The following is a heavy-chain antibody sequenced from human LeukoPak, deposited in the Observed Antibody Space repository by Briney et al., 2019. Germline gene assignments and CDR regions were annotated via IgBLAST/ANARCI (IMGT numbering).Heavy chain of an antibody. D-gene: IGHD3-10*01. V-gene: IGHV4-34*01. CDR3: ARGFLLNHPNNWLDP. Sequence: SETLSLTCAVYGGSFSGYYWSWIRQPPGKGLEWIGEINHSGSTNYNPSLKSRVTISVDTSKNQFSLKLSSVTAADTAVYYCARGFLLNHPNNWLDPWGQGTLVTVSS. J-gene: IGHJ5*02. CDR1: GGSFSGYY. CDR2: INHSGST.